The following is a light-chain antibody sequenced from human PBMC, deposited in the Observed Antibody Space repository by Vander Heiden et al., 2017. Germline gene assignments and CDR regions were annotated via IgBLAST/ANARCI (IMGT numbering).Light chain of an antibody. CDR2: VGTGGIVG. CDR1: SGYSNYK. J-gene: IGLJ3*02. Sequence: QHVLTQPPSASASLDASVQLTCTLSSGYSNYKVDWYQQRPGKGPRFGMRVGTGGIVGSKGDGIPDRFSVLGSGLNRYLTIKNIQEEDESDYHCGADHGSGSNFVWVFGGGTKLTVL. V-gene: IGLV9-49*01. CDR3: GADHGSGSNFVWV.